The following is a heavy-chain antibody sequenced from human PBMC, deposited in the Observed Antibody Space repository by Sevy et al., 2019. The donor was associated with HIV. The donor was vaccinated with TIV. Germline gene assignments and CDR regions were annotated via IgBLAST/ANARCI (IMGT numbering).Heavy chain of an antibody. CDR1: GFTFSDYY. Sequence: GGSLRLSCAASGFTFSDYYMSWIRQAPGKGLEWVSYISSSGSTIYYADSVKGRVTISRDNAKNSLYLQMNSLRAEDTAVYYCASDQGGSNELYYYGMDVWGQGTTVTVSS. CDR3: ASDQGGSNELYYYGMDV. V-gene: IGHV3-11*01. D-gene: IGHD1-26*01. CDR2: ISSSGSTI. J-gene: IGHJ6*02.